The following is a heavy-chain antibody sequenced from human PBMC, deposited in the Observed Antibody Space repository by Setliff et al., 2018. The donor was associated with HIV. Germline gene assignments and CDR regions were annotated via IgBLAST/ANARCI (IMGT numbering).Heavy chain of an antibody. CDR1: GGSISSSSYY. CDR3: ACGAAAGTDYYYYYYMDV. J-gene: IGHJ6*03. V-gene: IGHV4-39*01. D-gene: IGHD6-13*01. Sequence: LSLTCTVSGGSISSSSYYWGWIRQPPGKGLEWIGSIYYSGSTYYNPSLKSRVTISVDTSKNQFSLKLSSATAADTAVYYCACGAAAGTDYYYYYYMDVWGKGTTVTVSS. CDR2: IYYSGST.